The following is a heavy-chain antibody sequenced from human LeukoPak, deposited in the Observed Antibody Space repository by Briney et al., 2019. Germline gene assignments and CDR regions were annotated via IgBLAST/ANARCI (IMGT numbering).Heavy chain of an antibody. CDR3: ARDGITMRILEY. V-gene: IGHV3-21*01. D-gene: IGHD3-10*01. J-gene: IGHJ4*02. CDR2: ITSSSIYK. CDR1: GFTFSRYN. Sequence: GGSLRLSCATSGFTFSRYNMNWVRQAPGKGLEWVSSITSSSIYKYYADSMRGRFTISRDNAKNSLYLQMDSLRAEDTAVYYCARDGITMRILEYWGQGTLVTVSS.